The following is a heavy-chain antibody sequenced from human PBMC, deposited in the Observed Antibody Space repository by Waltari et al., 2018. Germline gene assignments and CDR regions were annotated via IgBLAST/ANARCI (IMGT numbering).Heavy chain of an antibody. J-gene: IGHJ4*02. Sequence: EVQLLESGGGLVQPGGSLRLSCAASGFTFSSYAMSWVRQAPGKGLEWVAAISGSGGITYYADSVKGRFTISRDNSKNTLYLQMNSLRAEDTAVYYCAKDRIDRLVKGDSAYWGQGTLVTVSS. CDR1: GFTFSSYA. CDR3: AKDRIDRLVKGDSAY. CDR2: ISGSGGIT. D-gene: IGHD2-21*02. V-gene: IGHV3-23*01.